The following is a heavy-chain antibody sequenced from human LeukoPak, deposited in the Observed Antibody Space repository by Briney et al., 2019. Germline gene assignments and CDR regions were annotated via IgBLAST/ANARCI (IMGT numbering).Heavy chain of an antibody. CDR3: AGVVPAAMWNDY. J-gene: IGHJ4*02. Sequence: GASVKVSCKASGGTFSSYTISWVRQAPGQGLEWMGRIIPILGIANYAQKFQGRVTITADKSTSTACMELSSLRSEDTAVYYCAGVVPAAMWNDYWGQGTLVTVSS. CDR2: IIPILGIA. CDR1: GGTFSSYT. D-gene: IGHD2-2*01. V-gene: IGHV1-69*02.